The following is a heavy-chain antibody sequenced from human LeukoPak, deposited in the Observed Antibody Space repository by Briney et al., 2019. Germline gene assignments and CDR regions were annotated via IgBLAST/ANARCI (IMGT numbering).Heavy chain of an antibody. V-gene: IGHV1-18*01. CDR2: ISAYNGNT. CDR1: GYTFTSYG. Sequence: ASVRVSCKASGYTFTSYGISWVRQAPGQGLEWMGWISAYNGNTYYAQKLQGRLTMTTDTSTSTAYMELRSLRSDDTAVYYCARDQPRELPPFDYWGQGTLVTVSS. D-gene: IGHD1-26*01. J-gene: IGHJ4*02. CDR3: ARDQPRELPPFDY.